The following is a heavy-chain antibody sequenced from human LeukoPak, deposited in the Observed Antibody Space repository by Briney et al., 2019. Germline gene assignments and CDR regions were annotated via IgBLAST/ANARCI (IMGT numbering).Heavy chain of an antibody. CDR2: IYYSGST. CDR3: ARREYYYGSIGTDAFDI. D-gene: IGHD3-22*01. V-gene: IGHV4-39*07. J-gene: IGHJ3*02. CDR1: GGSISSSSYY. Sequence: PSETLTLTCTVSGGSISSSSYYWGWIRQPPGKGLEWIGSIYYSGSTYYNPSLKSRVTISVDTSKNQFSLKLSSVTAADTAVYYCARREYYYGSIGTDAFDIWGQGTMVTVSS.